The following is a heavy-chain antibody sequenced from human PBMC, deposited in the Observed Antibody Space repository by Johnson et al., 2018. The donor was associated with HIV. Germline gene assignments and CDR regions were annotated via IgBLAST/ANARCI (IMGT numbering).Heavy chain of an antibody. Sequence: VESGGGLVQPGRSLRLSCAASAFPFDDHALHWVRQSPGKGLQRFSIILKGRFTISRDNAKNDLDLQMNSLSAEDTAVYYCARDSAYCGGDCHDAFDIWGQGTMVTVSS. J-gene: IGHJ3*02. V-gene: IGHV3-9*01. D-gene: IGHD2-21*02. CDR3: ARDSAYCGGDCHDAFDI. CDR1: AFPFDDHA. CDR2: I.